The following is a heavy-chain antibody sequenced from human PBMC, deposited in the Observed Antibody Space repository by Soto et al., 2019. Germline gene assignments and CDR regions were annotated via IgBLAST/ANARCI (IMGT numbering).Heavy chain of an antibody. CDR1: GYTFTSYD. J-gene: IGHJ5*02. D-gene: IGHD6-6*01. Sequence: ASVKVSCKASGYTFTSYDINWVRQATGQGLEWMGWMNPNSGNTGYAQKFQGRVTMTRNTSISTAYMELSSLRSEDTAVYYCASLASSAKADKNWFDPWGQGTLVTVSS. V-gene: IGHV1-8*01. CDR2: MNPNSGNT. CDR3: ASLASSAKADKNWFDP.